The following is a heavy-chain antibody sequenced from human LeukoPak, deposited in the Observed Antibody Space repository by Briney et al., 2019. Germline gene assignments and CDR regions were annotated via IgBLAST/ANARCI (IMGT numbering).Heavy chain of an antibody. CDR2: IYHSGST. J-gene: IGHJ4*02. Sequence: SETLSLTCAVSGGSISSGGYSWSWTRQPPGKGLEWIGYIYHSGSTYYNPSLKSRVTISVDRSKNQFSLKLSSVTAADTAVYYCASSDTAMPNRFDYWGQGTLVTVSS. CDR1: GGSISSGGYS. D-gene: IGHD5-18*01. V-gene: IGHV4-30-2*01. CDR3: ASSDTAMPNRFDY.